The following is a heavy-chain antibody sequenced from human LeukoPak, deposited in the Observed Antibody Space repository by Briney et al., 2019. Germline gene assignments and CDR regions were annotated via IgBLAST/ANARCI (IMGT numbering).Heavy chain of an antibody. CDR2: INHSGST. D-gene: IGHD3-22*01. CDR1: GGSISSSSYY. V-gene: IGHV4-39*07. CDR3: ARGPDYYDSSGPLDY. Sequence: SETLSLTCTVSGGSISSSSYYWGWIRQPPGKGLEWIGEINHSGSTNYNPSLKSRVTISVDTSKNQFSLKLSSVTAADTAVYYCARGPDYYDSSGPLDYWGQGTLVTVSS. J-gene: IGHJ4*02.